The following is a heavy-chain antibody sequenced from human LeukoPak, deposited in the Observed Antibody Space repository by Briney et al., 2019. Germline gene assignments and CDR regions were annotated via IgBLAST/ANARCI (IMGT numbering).Heavy chain of an antibody. J-gene: IGHJ2*01. Sequence: GASVQVSCKASANTFTDFYMHWVRPAPGQGLEWMGIFNPAGGRTSFAQKFQGRVTITRDTSTNTLYMELSNLRSEDTAVYYCARDQAAITTPLAWSFALWGRGTLVTISS. CDR1: ANTFTDFY. D-gene: IGHD1-14*01. CDR2: FNPAGGRT. V-gene: IGHV1-46*01. CDR3: ARDQAAITTPLAWSFAL.